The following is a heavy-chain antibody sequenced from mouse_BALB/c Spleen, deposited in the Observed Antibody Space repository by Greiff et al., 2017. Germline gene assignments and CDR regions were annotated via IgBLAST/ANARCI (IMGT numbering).Heavy chain of an antibody. V-gene: IGHV5-12-1*01. CDR1: GFAFSSYD. Sequence: EVKLMESGGGLVKPGGSLKLSCAASGFAFSSYDMSWVRQTPEKRLEWVAYISSGGGSTYYPDTVKGRFTISRDNAKNTLYLQMSSLKSEDTAMYYCARHLGDYFDYWGQGTTLTVSS. J-gene: IGHJ2*01. D-gene: IGHD4-1*01. CDR3: ARHLGDYFDY. CDR2: ISSGGGST.